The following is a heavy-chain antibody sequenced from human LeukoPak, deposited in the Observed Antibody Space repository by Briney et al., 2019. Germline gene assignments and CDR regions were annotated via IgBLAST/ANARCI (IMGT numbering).Heavy chain of an antibody. CDR1: GFTFSSYA. Sequence: GGSLRLSCEASGFTFSSYAMSWVRQAPGKGLEWVSAISGSGGSTYYADSAKGRFTISRDSSKNTLYLQMNSLRAEDTAVYYCAKSQSGWYSFDYWGQGALVTVSS. CDR2: ISGSGGST. CDR3: AKSQSGWYSFDY. V-gene: IGHV3-23*01. J-gene: IGHJ4*02. D-gene: IGHD6-19*01.